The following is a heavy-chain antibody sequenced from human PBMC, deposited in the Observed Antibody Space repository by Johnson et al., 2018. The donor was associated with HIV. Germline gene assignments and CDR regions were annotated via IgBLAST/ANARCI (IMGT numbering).Heavy chain of an antibody. CDR1: GFSVSRNH. CDR3: ARAEQLAGGAFDI. CDR2: IYSSGST. Sequence: VQLVESGGGVVQPGGSLRLSCGASGFSVSRNHMNWVRQVPGKGLEWVSVIYSSGSTYYADSVKGRFTFSRDNSKNTVYLQMNSLRAEDTAVYYCARAEQLAGGAFDIWGQGTMVTVSS. V-gene: IGHV3-66*01. J-gene: IGHJ3*02. D-gene: IGHD6-6*01.